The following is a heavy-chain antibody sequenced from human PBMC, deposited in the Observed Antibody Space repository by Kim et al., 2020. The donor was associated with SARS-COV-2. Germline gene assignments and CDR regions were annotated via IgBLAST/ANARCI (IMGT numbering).Heavy chain of an antibody. D-gene: IGHD2-2*01. J-gene: IGHJ6*02. V-gene: IGHV1-18*04. CDR1: GYTFTSYG. CDR2: ISAYNGNT. Sequence: ASVKVSCKASGYTFTSYGISWVRQAPGQGLEWMGWISAYNGNTNYAQKLQGRVTMTTDTSTSTAYMELRSLRSDDTAVYYCAREWRYCSSTSCYYYYGMDVWGQGTTVTVSS. CDR3: AREWRYCSSTSCYYYYGMDV.